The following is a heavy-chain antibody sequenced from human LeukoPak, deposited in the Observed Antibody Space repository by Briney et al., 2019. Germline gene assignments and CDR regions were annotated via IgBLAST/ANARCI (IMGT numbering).Heavy chain of an antibody. CDR1: GFTFKNYA. J-gene: IGHJ6*03. CDR3: ARVARGDYYYYYMDV. V-gene: IGHV3-23*01. CDR2: ISGSDSGT. Sequence: GQSLRLSCAASGFTFKNYAMSWVRLTPGKGLEWVSAISGSDSGTYYADSVRGRFTISRDNSKNTLYLQMNSLRAEDTALYYCARVARGDYYYYYMDVWGKGTTVTVSS. D-gene: IGHD3-10*01.